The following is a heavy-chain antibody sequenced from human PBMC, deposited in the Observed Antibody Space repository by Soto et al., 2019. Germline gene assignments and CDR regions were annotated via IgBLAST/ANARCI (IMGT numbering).Heavy chain of an antibody. V-gene: IGHV3-30*03. Sequence: QVQLVESGGGVVQPGRSLRLSCSASGFTFSNYGMHWVRQAPGKGLEWVAVISYDGSNKYYADSVKGRFTISRDNSKNTLYLKMNTLRAEDTAVYSCATPTQLSSEFDYWGQGTLVTVSS. D-gene: IGHD1-1*01. CDR1: GFTFSNYG. J-gene: IGHJ4*02. CDR2: ISYDGSNK. CDR3: ATPTQLSSEFDY.